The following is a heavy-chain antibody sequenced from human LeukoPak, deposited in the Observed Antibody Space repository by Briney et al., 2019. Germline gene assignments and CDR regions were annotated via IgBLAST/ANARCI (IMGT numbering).Heavy chain of an antibody. V-gene: IGHV3-30*02. D-gene: IGHD3-3*01. CDR3: AKGVPPFGVVMDWFDP. CDR2: IRYDGSNK. Sequence: GRSLRLSCAASGFTFSSYGMHWVRQAPGKGREWVAFIRYDGSNKYYADSVKGRFTISRDNSKNTLYLQMNSLRAEDTAVYYCAKGVPPFGVVMDWFDPWGQGTLVTVSS. CDR1: GFTFSSYG. J-gene: IGHJ5*02.